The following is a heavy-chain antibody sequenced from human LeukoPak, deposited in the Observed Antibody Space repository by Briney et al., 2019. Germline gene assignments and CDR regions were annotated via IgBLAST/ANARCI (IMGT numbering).Heavy chain of an antibody. J-gene: IGHJ6*03. D-gene: IGHD1-14*01. CDR1: GFTVRRNV. CDR2: IYSDDRA. V-gene: IGHV3-66*02. CDR3: ARHLAGFQGPRYYYYMDV. Sequence: GGSLRLSCVASGFTVRRNVMSWVRQAPGKGLEWVSLIYSDDRAFYADSVRGRFTISRNNSKNTLFLQMSSLKPEDTAIYYCARHLAGFQGPRYYYYMDVWGKGTTVTVSS.